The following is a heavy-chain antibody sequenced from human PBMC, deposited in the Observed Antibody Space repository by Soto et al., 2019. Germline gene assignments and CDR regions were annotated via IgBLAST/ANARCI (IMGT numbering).Heavy chain of an antibody. D-gene: IGHD5-12*01. CDR3: ASDYIAYERHHPFDN. CDR1: GDTFSRHY. V-gene: IGHV1-46*03. Sequence: QEQLVQSGAEVKKPGASVTISCKASGDTFSRHYIHWVRQAPGQGLEWMGVINPTGASTSYAQKFQSRVTVTRDTSPSTISMEPRSLRSEDTAVYFCASDYIAYERHHPFDNWGQGTMVTVSS. CDR2: INPTGAST. J-gene: IGHJ3*02.